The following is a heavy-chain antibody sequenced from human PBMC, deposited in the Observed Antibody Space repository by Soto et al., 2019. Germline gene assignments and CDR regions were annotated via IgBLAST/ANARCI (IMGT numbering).Heavy chain of an antibody. V-gene: IGHV1-18*01. CDR3: ARDHYDFWSGYYSDY. CDR2: ISAYNGNT. J-gene: IGHJ4*02. Sequence: QVQLVQSGAEVKKPGASVKVSCKASGYTFTSYGISWVRQAPGQGLEWMGWISAYNGNTNYAQKLQGRVTMTTDTSTSTAYIELRSLRSDDTAVYYCARDHYDFWSGYYSDYWGQGTLVTVSS. CDR1: GYTFTSYG. D-gene: IGHD3-3*01.